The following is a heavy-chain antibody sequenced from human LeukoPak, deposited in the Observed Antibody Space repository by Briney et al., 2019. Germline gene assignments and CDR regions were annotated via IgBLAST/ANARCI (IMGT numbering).Heavy chain of an antibody. CDR1: GFTFRSYG. Sequence: PGGSLSLSCAASGFTFRSYGMHWVRQAPGKGLEWVAFIRYDGSKKYYADSVKGRFTISRDNSKNTLYLQMNSLRAEDTAVYYCAKDRKYYDFWSGLMDVWGKGTTVTVSS. CDR3: AKDRKYYDFWSGLMDV. CDR2: IRYDGSKK. V-gene: IGHV3-30*02. J-gene: IGHJ6*04. D-gene: IGHD3-3*01.